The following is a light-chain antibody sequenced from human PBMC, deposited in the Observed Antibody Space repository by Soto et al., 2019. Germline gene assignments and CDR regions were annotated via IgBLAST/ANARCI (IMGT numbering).Light chain of an antibody. V-gene: IGLV1-51*01. Sequence: QSVLTQPPSVSAAPGQKGTIPCSGSSSNIGGSSVSWYRQTPATTPKLLIYDHNKRPSGIPDRFSGSKSGTSDSLGITGFQTGDEADYYCGSWDSSLSAYVFGTGTKVTVL. J-gene: IGLJ1*01. CDR1: SSNIGGSS. CDR2: DHN. CDR3: GSWDSSLSAYV.